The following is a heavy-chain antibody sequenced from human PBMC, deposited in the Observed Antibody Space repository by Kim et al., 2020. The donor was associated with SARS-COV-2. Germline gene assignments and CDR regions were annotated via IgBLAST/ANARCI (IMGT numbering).Heavy chain of an antibody. CDR3: TRDDYYYDSSGYYYPPYYGMDV. J-gene: IGHJ6*02. CDR2: IRSKAYGGTT. Sequence: GGSLRLSCTASGFTFGDYAMSWFRQAPGKGLEWVGFIRSKAYGGTTEYAASVKGRFTISRDDSKSIAYLQMNSLKTEDTAVYYCTRDDYYYDSSGYYYPPYYGMDVWGQGTTVTVSS. V-gene: IGHV3-49*03. D-gene: IGHD3-22*01. CDR1: GFTFGDYA.